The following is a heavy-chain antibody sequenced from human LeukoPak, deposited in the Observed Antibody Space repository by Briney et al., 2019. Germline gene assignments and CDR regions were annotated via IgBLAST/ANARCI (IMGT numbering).Heavy chain of an antibody. J-gene: IGHJ4*02. D-gene: IGHD6-13*01. Sequence: GGSLRLSRAASGFTVSSNYMSWVRQAPGKGLEWVSVIYSGGSTYYADSVKGRFTISRDNSKNTLYLQMNSLRAEDTAVYYCARKSNAAAAGTYYWGQGTLVTVSS. CDR1: GFTVSSNY. CDR2: IYSGGST. CDR3: ARKSNAAAAGTYY. V-gene: IGHV3-53*01.